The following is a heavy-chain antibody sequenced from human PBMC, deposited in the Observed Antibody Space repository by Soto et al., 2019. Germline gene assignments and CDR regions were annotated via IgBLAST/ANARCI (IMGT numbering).Heavy chain of an antibody. CDR2: INPTNSGT. CDR3: ARGITSRLVFYYYYMDV. Sequence: QVQLVQSGAEVKKPGASVKVSCKASGYTFTDYYIHWVRQAPGQGLQWLGWINPTNSGTRYARSFQGRVTVTRDTSISTDYMELSSLRSDDTAVYYCARGITSRLVFYYYYMDVWGFGTTVTVSS. J-gene: IGHJ6*03. CDR1: GYTFTDYY. V-gene: IGHV1-2*02.